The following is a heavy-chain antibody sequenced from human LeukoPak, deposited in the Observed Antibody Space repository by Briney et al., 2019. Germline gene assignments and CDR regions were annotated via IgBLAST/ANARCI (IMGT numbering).Heavy chain of an antibody. D-gene: IGHD6-19*01. CDR2: MNPNSGYT. Sequence: ASVKVSCKASGYTFTTYDINWVRHATGQGLEWMGWMNPNSGYTGYAQKFQGRVNITRDTSINTAYMELSSLRSEDTAVYYCARVAGSIDYWGQGTLVTVSS. CDR3: ARVAGSIDY. J-gene: IGHJ4*02. V-gene: IGHV1-8*03. CDR1: GYTFTTYD.